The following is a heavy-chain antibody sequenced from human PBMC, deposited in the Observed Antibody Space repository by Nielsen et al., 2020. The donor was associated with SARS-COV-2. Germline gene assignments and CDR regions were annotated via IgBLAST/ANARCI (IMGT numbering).Heavy chain of an antibody. CDR1: GDSFSIYY. J-gene: IGHJ3*02. D-gene: IGHD3-3*01. CDR2: IYYSGST. Sequence: SETLSLTCSVSGDSFSIYYWSWIRQPPGKGLEWIGYIYYSGSTNYNPSLESRVTISIDTSKHQFSLRLSSVTAADKAIYYWSRERDFWSGYKAFEIWGQGTVVTVSS. V-gene: IGHV4-59*01. CDR3: SRERDFWSGYKAFEI.